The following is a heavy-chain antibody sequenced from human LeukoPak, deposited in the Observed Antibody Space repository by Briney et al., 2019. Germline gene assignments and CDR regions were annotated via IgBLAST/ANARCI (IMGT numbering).Heavy chain of an antibody. J-gene: IGHJ4*02. Sequence: GGSLRLSCAASGIDFRASGMRWVRQAPGMGLEWVTFIQTDGSDKYYAASVAGRFTISRDNSKNTVYLHMNSLRPDDTALYYCAREGGTVVVGRFDYWGQGTLVTVSS. D-gene: IGHD2-2*01. CDR1: GIDFRASG. CDR3: AREGGTVVVGRFDY. V-gene: IGHV3-30*02. CDR2: IQTDGSDK.